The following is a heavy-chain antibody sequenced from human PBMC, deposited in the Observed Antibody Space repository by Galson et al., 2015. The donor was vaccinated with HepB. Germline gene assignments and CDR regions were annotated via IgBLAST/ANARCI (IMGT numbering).Heavy chain of an antibody. Sequence: SLRLSCAASGFTFGDYAMSWFRQAPGKGLEWVGVIRSKAYGGTTEYAASVKGRFTISRDDSKSIAYLQMNSLKTEDAAVYYCTSSYSSSWYRIRGMDVWGQGTTVTVSS. J-gene: IGHJ6*02. D-gene: IGHD6-13*01. V-gene: IGHV3-49*03. CDR1: GFTFGDYA. CDR2: IRSKAYGGTT. CDR3: TSSYSSSWYRIRGMDV.